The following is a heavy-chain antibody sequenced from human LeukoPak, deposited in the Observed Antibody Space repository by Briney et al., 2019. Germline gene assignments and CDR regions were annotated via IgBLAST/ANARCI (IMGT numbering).Heavy chain of an antibody. J-gene: IGHJ4*02. CDR2: ISYDGSNN. Sequence: GRSLRLSCAASGFTFSSYGLHWVRQAPGKGLEWVAIISYDGSNNYHADSVKGRFTISRDNSKNTLYLQMDSLRPEDTAVYYCAKDHCHAGSCYYFDYWGQGTLVTVSS. CDR3: AKDHCHAGSCYYFDY. D-gene: IGHD2-15*01. V-gene: IGHV3-30*18. CDR1: GFTFSSYG.